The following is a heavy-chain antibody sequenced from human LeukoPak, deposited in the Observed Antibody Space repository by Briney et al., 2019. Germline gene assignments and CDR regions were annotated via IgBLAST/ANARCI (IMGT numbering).Heavy chain of an antibody. CDR2: IYPGDSDT. J-gene: IGHJ6*03. CDR3: AKPGQQLDDYYYSYRAV. CDR1: GYSFTSYW. Sequence: GESLKISCKGSGYSFTSYWIGWVRQMPGKGLEWMGIIYPGDSDTRYSPSFQGQVTISADKSISTAYLQWSSLKASDTAMYYCAKPGQQLDDYYYSYRAVGGKGPRVPAPS. V-gene: IGHV5-51*01. D-gene: IGHD6-13*01.